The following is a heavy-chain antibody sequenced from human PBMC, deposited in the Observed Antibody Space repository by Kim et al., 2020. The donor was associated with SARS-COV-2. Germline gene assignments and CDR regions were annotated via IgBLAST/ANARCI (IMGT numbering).Heavy chain of an antibody. CDR1: GYTFTGYY. CDR2: INPKSGGT. Sequence: ASVKVSCKASGYTFTGYYMHWVRQAPGQGLEWMGRINPKSGGTNYAQKFQGRVTMTRDTSISTAYMELNRLRFDDTAVYYCARGQLEVPDYWGQGTLVTVSS. V-gene: IGHV1-2*06. D-gene: IGHD1-7*01. CDR3: ARGQLEVPDY. J-gene: IGHJ4*02.